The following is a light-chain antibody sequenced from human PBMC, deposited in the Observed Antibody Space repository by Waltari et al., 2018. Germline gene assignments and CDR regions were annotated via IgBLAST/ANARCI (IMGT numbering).Light chain of an antibody. J-gene: IGLJ3*02. CDR1: ALPKQY. CDR2: KDS. V-gene: IGLV3-25*03. CDR3: QSADISSSYRV. Sequence: SHDLTQPPSVSVSPGQTARTTCSGDALPKQYAYWFQKKPGQAPVLVIYKDSERPSGIPERFSGSSSGTTVTLTISEVQADDEADYYCQSADISSSYRVFGGGTKLSVL.